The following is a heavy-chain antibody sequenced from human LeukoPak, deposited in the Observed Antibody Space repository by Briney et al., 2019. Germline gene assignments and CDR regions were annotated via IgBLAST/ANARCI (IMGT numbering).Heavy chain of an antibody. V-gene: IGHV4-34*01. CDR3: ARSPQGGRSYCSSTSCYGVWFDP. CDR2: INHSGST. D-gene: IGHD2-2*01. CDR1: GGSFSGYY. Sequence: SETLSLNFAVYGGSFSGYYWSWIRQPPGKGLEWIGEINHSGSTNYNPSLKSRVTISVDMSKNQFSLKLSSVTAADTAVYYCARSPQGGRSYCSSTSCYGVWFDPWGQGTLVTVSS. J-gene: IGHJ5*02.